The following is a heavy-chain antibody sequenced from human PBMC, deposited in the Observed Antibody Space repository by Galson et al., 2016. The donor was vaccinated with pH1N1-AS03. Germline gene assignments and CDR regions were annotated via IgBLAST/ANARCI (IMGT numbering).Heavy chain of an antibody. Sequence: SLRLSCAASGFTLNAYSLNWVRQTPGTGLEWISSISRTSTYIYYADSVKGRFTISRDNTKNSLFLQMDNLRVEETAVYYCARDGPLDYDSNAIPTVSVCMYVWGQGTTVTVSS. CDR2: ISRTSTYI. CDR1: GFTLNAYS. CDR3: ARDGPLDYDSNAIPTVSVCMYV. J-gene: IGHJ6*02. D-gene: IGHD3-22*01. V-gene: IGHV3-21*01.